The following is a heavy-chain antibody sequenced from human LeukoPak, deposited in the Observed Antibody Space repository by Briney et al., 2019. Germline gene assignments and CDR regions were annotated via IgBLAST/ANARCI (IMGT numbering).Heavy chain of an antibody. D-gene: IGHD3-22*01. Sequence: ASVKVSCKASGYTFTSYDINWVRQATGQGLGWMGWMNPNSGNTGYAQKFQGRVTMTRNTSISTAYMELSSLRSEDTAVYYCARGRETYYYDSSGYRFSWWGQGTLVTVSS. CDR1: GYTFTSYD. V-gene: IGHV1-8*01. CDR2: MNPNSGNT. J-gene: IGHJ4*02. CDR3: ARGRETYYYDSSGYRFSW.